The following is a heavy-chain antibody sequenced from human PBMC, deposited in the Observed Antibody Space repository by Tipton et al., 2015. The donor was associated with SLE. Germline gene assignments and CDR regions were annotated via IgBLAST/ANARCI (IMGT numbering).Heavy chain of an antibody. Sequence: TLSLTCTVSGGSITSYYWSWIRQPPGKGLEWIGYVCDSGSTSYNPSLKSRGIMSVDTPNSQFSLKLTSMTAADTAVYYCARWGMTAIWAFDLWGLGTMVTVSS. CDR3: ARWGMTAIWAFDL. CDR1: GGSITSYY. D-gene: IGHD2-21*02. V-gene: IGHV4-59*01. CDR2: VCDSGST. J-gene: IGHJ3*01.